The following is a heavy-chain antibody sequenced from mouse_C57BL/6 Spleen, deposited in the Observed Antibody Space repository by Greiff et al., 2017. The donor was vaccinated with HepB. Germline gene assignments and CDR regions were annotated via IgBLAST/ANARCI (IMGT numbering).Heavy chain of an antibody. CDR3: ARHEYYYGSSFAY. J-gene: IGHJ3*01. V-gene: IGHV2-6-1*01. Sequence: QVQLKQSGPGLVAPSQSLSITCTVSGFSLTSYGVHWVRQPPGKGLEWLVVIWSDGSTTYNSALKSRLSISKDNSKSQVFLKMNSLQTDDTAMYYCARHEYYYGSSFAYWGQVTLVTVSA. CDR1: GFSLTSYG. D-gene: IGHD1-1*01. CDR2: IWSDGST.